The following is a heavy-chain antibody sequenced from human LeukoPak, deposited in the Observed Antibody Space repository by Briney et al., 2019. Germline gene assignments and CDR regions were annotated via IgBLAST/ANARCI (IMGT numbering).Heavy chain of an antibody. J-gene: IGHJ6*02. CDR3: ARRRGYCTNGVCSMDRYYYYYYGMDV. D-gene: IGHD2-8*01. CDR1: GGTFSSYA. Sequence: SSVKVSCPASGGTFSSYAISWVRQAPGQGPEWMGGIIPIFGTANYAQKFQGRVTITADESTSTAYMELSSLRSEDTAVYYCARRRGYCTNGVCSMDRYYYYYYGMDVWGQGTTVTVSS. V-gene: IGHV1-69*13. CDR2: IIPIFGTA.